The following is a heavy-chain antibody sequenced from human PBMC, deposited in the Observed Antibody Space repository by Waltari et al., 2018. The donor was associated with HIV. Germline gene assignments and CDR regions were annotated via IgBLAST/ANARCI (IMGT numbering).Heavy chain of an antibody. V-gene: IGHV3-53*02. D-gene: IGHD4-17*01. CDR3: ARGHPPGPDYGDYDLGYYYGMDV. J-gene: IGHJ6*02. CDR1: GFTVSSNS. Sequence: EVQLVETGGGLIQPGGSLRLSCAASGFTVSSNSMSWVRKAPGTGLERVSVIYSGGSTYYADSVKGRFTISRDNSKNTLYLQMNSLRAEDTAVYYCARGHPPGPDYGDYDLGYYYGMDVWGQGTTVTVSS. CDR2: IYSGGST.